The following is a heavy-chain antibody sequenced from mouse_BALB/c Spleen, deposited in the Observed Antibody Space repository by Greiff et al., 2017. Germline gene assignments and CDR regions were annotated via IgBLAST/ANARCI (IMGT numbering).Heavy chain of an antibody. D-gene: IGHD1-2*01. CDR3: ARDRTAPHWYFDV. CDR1: GFTFSSYG. J-gene: IGHJ1*01. Sequence: EVQLQQSGGGLVQPGGSLKLSCAASGFTFSSYGMSWVRQTPDKRLELVATINSNGGSTYYPDSVKGRFTISRDNAKNTLYLQMSSLKSEDTAMYYCARDRTAPHWYFDVWGAGTTVTVSS. V-gene: IGHV5-6-3*01. CDR2: INSNGGST.